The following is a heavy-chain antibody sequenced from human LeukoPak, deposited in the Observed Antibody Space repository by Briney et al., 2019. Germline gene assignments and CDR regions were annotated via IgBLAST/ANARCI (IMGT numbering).Heavy chain of an antibody. CDR3: ARWGYSSGWYRWFDP. Sequence: SETLSLTCTVSGGXISSYYCSWIRQPPGKGLEWIGYIYYSGSTNYNPSLKSRVTISVDTSKNQFSLKLSSVTAADTAVYYCARWGYSSGWYRWFDPWGQGTLVTVSS. CDR1: GGXISSYY. J-gene: IGHJ5*02. D-gene: IGHD6-19*01. CDR2: IYYSGST. V-gene: IGHV4-59*01.